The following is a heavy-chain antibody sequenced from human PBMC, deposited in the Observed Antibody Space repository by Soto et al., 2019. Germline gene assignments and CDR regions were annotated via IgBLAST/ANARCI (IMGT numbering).Heavy chain of an antibody. J-gene: IGHJ4*02. D-gene: IGHD1-26*01. Sequence: QVQLQESGPGLVKPSETLSLTCTVSGGSVSSGSYYWSWIRQPPGKGLEWLGYIYYSGSTKYNPSLKSRVTISVDTSKNQFSLKLSSVTAADTAVYYCARAGLGDGSDYWGQGTLVTVSS. CDR1: GGSVSSGSYY. V-gene: IGHV4-61*01. CDR2: IYYSGST. CDR3: ARAGLGDGSDY.